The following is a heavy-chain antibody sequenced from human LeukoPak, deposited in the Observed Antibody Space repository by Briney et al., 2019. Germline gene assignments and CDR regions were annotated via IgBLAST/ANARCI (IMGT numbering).Heavy chain of an antibody. D-gene: IGHD2-2*01. Sequence: GGSLRLSCAASGYTFSSYAMSWVRQAPGKGLEWVSAISGSGGNTYYADSVKGRFTIFRDNSKNTLYLQMNSLRAEDTAVYYCAKGVGYCSSSSWCPTHFDCWGQVILVTVCS. V-gene: IGHV3-23*01. CDR3: AKGVGYCSSSSWCPTHFDC. J-gene: IGHJ4*02. CDR2: ISGSGGNT. CDR1: GYTFSSYA.